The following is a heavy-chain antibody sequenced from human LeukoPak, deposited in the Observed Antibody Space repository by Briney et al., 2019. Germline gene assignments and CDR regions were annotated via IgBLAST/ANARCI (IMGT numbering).Heavy chain of an antibody. J-gene: IGHJ4*02. V-gene: IGHV3-74*01. CDR1: AFTFSSYW. D-gene: IGHD6-13*01. CDR2: VNSDGSST. CDR3: AKRESIAAAAPFDY. Sequence: GGSLRLSCAASAFTFSSYWMHWVRQAPGKGLVWVSRVNSDGSSTNYADSVKGRFTISRDNAKNTLYLQMNSLRAEDTAVYYCAKRESIAAAAPFDYWGQGTLVTVSS.